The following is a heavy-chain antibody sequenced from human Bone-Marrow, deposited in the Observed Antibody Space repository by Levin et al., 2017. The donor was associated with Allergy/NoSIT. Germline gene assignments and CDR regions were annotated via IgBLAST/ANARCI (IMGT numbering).Heavy chain of an antibody. Sequence: GESLKISCVGSGFRFSSYGLHWVRQAPGKGLDWVAVIWYDGSKTYYADSVKGRFTISRDDSQNTLYLQMNSLRAEDTATYYCARDLGSTNYYFDYWGQGTLVTVSS. CDR2: IWYDGSKT. CDR1: GFRFSSYG. CDR3: ARDLGSTNYYFDY. V-gene: IGHV3-33*01. D-gene: IGHD1-26*01. J-gene: IGHJ4*02.